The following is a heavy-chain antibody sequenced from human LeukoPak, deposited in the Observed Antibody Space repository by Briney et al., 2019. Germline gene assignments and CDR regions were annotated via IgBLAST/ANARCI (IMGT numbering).Heavy chain of an antibody. CDR3: AKGLLYSSSSDLY. CDR1: GFTFSSYG. V-gene: IGHV3-30*18. J-gene: IGHJ4*02. D-gene: IGHD6-6*01. Sequence: GGTLRLSCVASGFTFSSYGMHWVRQAPGKGLEWVAVISYDGSNKYYADSVKGRFTISRDNSKNTLYLQMNSLRAEDTAVYYCAKGLLYSSSSDLYWGQGTLVTVSS. CDR2: ISYDGSNK.